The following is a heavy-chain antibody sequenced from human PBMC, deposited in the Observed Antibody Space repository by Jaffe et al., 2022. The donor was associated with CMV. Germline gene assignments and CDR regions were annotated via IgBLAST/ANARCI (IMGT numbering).Heavy chain of an antibody. CDR2: ISSKDEK. Sequence: QVTLKESGPVLVKPTETLTLTCTVSGFSLSYGRMGVSWIRQPPGKALEWLAHISSKDEKSYSTSLRGRLTISKDTSKSQVVLTMTNMGPVDTATYYCARTGRAYNSGYNYYYYYYMDVWGKGTTVTVSS. CDR1: GFSLSYGRMG. D-gene: IGHD5-18*01. J-gene: IGHJ6*03. V-gene: IGHV2-26*01. CDR3: ARTGRAYNSGYNYYYYYYMDV.